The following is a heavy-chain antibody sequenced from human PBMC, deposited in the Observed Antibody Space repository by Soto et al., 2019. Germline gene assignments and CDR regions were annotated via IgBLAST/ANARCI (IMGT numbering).Heavy chain of an antibody. Sequence: SETLSLTCAVYGGSFSGYYWSWIRQPPGKGLEWIGEINHSGSTNYNPSLKSRVTISVDTSKNQFSLKLSSVTAADTAVYYCARKASPSTGVLYYFDYWGQGTLVTVSS. CDR3: ARKASPSTGVLYYFDY. V-gene: IGHV4-34*01. CDR1: GGSFSGYY. J-gene: IGHJ4*02. CDR2: INHSGST. D-gene: IGHD7-27*01.